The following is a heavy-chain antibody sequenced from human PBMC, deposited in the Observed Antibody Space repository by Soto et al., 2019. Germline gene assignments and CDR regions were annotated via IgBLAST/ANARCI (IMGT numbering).Heavy chain of an antibody. J-gene: IGHJ3*02. Sequence: GGSLRLSCAASGFTFSSYSMNWVRQAPGKGLEWVSSISSSSSYIYYADSVKGRFTISRDNAKNSLYLQMNSLRAEDTAVYYCARDGPLYDSSGYYPDAFDIWGQGTMVTVSS. CDR2: ISSSSSYI. CDR1: GFTFSSYS. CDR3: ARDGPLYDSSGYYPDAFDI. V-gene: IGHV3-21*01. D-gene: IGHD3-22*01.